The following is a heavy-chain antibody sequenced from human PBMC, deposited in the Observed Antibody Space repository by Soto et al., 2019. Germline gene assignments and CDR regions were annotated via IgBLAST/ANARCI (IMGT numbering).Heavy chain of an antibody. J-gene: IGHJ4*02. Sequence: PAGSLRLSCAASGFTFSSYAMSWVRQGPGKGLEWVSTISGSGGGTYYADSMKGRFTISRDNSKNTLYLQMYSLRVEDTAVYYCARESDHWGQGTLVTVSS. CDR1: GFTFSSYA. CDR2: ISGSGGGT. CDR3: ARESDH. V-gene: IGHV3-23*01.